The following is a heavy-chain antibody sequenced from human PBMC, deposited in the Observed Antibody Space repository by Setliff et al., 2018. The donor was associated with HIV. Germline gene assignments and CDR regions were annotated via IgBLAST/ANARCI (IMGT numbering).Heavy chain of an antibody. CDR2: IDYSGRT. V-gene: IGHV4-39*02. J-gene: IGHJ6*03. CDR1: GGSITTSTFY. Sequence: SETLSLTCTVSGGSITTSTFYWGWIRQPPGKGLEWIGSIDYSGRTYYNPSLKSRVTISVDTSKNQFSLNLSSVTAADTAMYFCARDATSEGYMDVWGKGTTVTVS. CDR3: ARDATSEGYMDV.